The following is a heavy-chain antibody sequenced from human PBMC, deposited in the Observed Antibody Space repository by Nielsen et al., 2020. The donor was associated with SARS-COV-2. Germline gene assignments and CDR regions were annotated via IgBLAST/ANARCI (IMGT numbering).Heavy chain of an antibody. D-gene: IGHD1-26*01. CDR1: GFTFSSYS. V-gene: IGHV3-48*02. CDR3: AKDRGKWELLNWFDP. CDR2: ISSSSSTI. Sequence: GGSLRLSCAASGFTFSSYSMNWVRQAPGKGLEWVSYISSSSSTIYYADSVKGRFTISRDNAKNSLYLQMNSLRDEDTAVYYCAKDRGKWELLNWFDPWGQGTLVTVSS. J-gene: IGHJ5*02.